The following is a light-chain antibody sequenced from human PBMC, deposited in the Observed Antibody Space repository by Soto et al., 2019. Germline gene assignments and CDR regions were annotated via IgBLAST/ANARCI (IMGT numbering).Light chain of an antibody. CDR1: QDISNY. V-gene: IGKV1-5*03. CDR3: QHYNSYSEA. J-gene: IGKJ1*01. CDR2: KAS. Sequence: IQMTQSPSSLSACVGDRVTXXCPASQDISNYLNWYQQKPGKAPKIXIYKASTLKSGVPSRFSGSGSGTEFTLTISSLQPDDFATYYCQHYNSYSEALGQGTKVDIK.